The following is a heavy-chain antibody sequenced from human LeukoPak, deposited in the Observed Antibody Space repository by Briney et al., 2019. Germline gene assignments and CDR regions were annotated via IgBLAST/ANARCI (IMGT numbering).Heavy chain of an antibody. Sequence: TSETLSLTCAVYGGSFSGYYWSWIRQPPGKGLEWVGEINHSGSTNYNPSLKRGVTISVDTSKTQFSLNLPSVPAADTAVYYCARQIPYQVLFRTQTCFDYWGQGTLVTVSS. CDR3: ARQIPYQVLFRTQTCFDY. D-gene: IGHD2-2*01. CDR1: GGSFSGYY. CDR2: INHSGST. V-gene: IGHV4-34*01. J-gene: IGHJ4*02.